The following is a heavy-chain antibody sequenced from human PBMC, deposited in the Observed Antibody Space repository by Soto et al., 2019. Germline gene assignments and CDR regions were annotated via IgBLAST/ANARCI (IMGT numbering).Heavy chain of an antibody. CDR3: AKDWVGGSNNYQLDY. CDR1: IATFGCHI. V-gene: IGHV3-30*18. CDR2: ISHHGIRT. J-gene: IGHJ4*02. Sequence: SLSVAYGTAIATFGCHIMHWIRQAPGKGLQWLATISHHGIRTHYADSVMGRFTISRDNFKKVVYLHLSGLRVEDTAIYYCAKDWVGGSNNYQLDYWGQGTAVTVSS. D-gene: IGHD1-26*01.